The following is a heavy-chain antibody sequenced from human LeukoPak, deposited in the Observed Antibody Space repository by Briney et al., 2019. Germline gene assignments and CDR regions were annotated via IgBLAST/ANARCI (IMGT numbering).Heavy chain of an antibody. CDR2: INGNGGGS. CDR3: AKDLRIVVVKFDY. V-gene: IGHV3-23*01. CDR1: GFTFSDHA. D-gene: IGHD3-22*01. J-gene: IGHJ4*02. Sequence: GGSLRLSCAASGFTFSDHAMSWVRQAPAKGLEWVSSINGNGGGSYYIDSVKGRFTISRDNSKNTLYLQMNSLRAEDTAVYYCAKDLRIVVVKFDYWGQGTLVTVSS.